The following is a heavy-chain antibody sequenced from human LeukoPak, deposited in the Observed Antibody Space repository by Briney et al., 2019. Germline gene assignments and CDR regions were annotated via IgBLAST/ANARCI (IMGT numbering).Heavy chain of an antibody. Sequence: PGGSLTLSCAASGFTLSEYYMSWPRHARGEGLEWVSYISSSSSYTNYADSVKGRFTISRDNDKNSLYLQMNSLRAEDTAVYYCARVSGIAAAGPINWFDPWGQGTLVTVSS. V-gene: IGHV3-11*05. CDR2: ISSSSSYT. CDR1: GFTLSEYY. D-gene: IGHD6-25*01. J-gene: IGHJ5*02. CDR3: ARVSGIAAAGPINWFDP.